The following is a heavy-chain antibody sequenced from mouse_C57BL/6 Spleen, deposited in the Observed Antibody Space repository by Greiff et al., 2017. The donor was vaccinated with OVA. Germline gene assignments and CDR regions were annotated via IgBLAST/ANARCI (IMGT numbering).Heavy chain of an antibody. CDR3: ARGLYYSNYGAY. CDR1: GYTFTSYW. Sequence: QVHVKQPGAELVKPGASVKLSCKASGYTFTSYWMHWVKQRPGRGLEWIGRIDPNSGGTKYNEKFKSKATLTVDKPSSTAYMQLSSLTSEDSAVYYCARGLYYSNYGAYWGQGTLVTVSA. J-gene: IGHJ3*01. V-gene: IGHV1-72*01. D-gene: IGHD2-5*01. CDR2: IDPNSGGT.